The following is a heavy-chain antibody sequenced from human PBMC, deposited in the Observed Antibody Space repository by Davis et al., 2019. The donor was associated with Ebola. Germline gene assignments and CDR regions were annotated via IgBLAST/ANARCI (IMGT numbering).Heavy chain of an antibody. Sequence: AASVKVSCKASGGTFSSYAISWVRQAPGQGLEWMGRIIPILGIANYAQKFQGRVTMTRNTSISTAYMELSSLRSEDTAVYYCARRGVTTLYYYYYYGMDVWGQGTTVTVSS. CDR3: ARRGVTTLYYYYYYGMDV. D-gene: IGHD4-17*01. CDR2: IIPILGIA. V-gene: IGHV1-69*04. CDR1: GGTFSSYA. J-gene: IGHJ6*02.